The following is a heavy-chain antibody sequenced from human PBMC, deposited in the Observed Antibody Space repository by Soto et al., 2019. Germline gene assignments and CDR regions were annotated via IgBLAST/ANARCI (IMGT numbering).Heavy chain of an antibody. J-gene: IGHJ6*02. D-gene: IGHD3-10*01. V-gene: IGHV1-8*01. CDR1: GYTFTSYD. CDR2: MNPNSGNT. CDR3: ARDVGDTNYYYYGMDV. Sequence: ASVKVSCKASGYTFTSYDINWVRQATGQGLEWMGWMNPNSGNTGYAQKFQGRVTMTTDTSTSTAYMELRSLRSDDTAVYYCARDVGDTNYYYYGMDVWGQGTTVTVSS.